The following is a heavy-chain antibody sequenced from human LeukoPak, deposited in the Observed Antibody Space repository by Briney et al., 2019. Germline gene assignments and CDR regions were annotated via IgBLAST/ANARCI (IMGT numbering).Heavy chain of an antibody. V-gene: IGHV3-23*01. CDR3: ARDYADYVGYFFFDY. Sequence: GGSLRLSCAASGFTFNNYAMNWVRQAPGKGLEWASSISGGGETTYYADSAKGRFTISRDNSQNTLYLQMNSLRAEDTAAYYCARDYADYVGYFFFDYWGQGTLVTVSS. J-gene: IGHJ4*02. D-gene: IGHD4-17*01. CDR1: GFTFNNYA. CDR2: ISGGGETT.